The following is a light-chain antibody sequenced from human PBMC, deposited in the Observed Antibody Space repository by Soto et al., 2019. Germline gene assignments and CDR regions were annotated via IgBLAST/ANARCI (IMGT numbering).Light chain of an antibody. Sequence: QSALTQPASVSGSPGQSITISCTGTSSDIGGYNYVSWYQQHPGKAPKLMIYEVNNRPSGVSNRFSGSKSGNTASLTISGLQAEDEADYYCSSYTNITTLVFGGGTKLTVL. J-gene: IGLJ2*01. CDR3: SSYTNITTLV. V-gene: IGLV2-14*01. CDR2: EVN. CDR1: SSDIGGYNY.